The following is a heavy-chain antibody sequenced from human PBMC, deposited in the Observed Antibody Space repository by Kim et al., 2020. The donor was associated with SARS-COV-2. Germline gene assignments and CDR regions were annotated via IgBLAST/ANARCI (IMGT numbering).Heavy chain of an antibody. Sequence: GGSLRLSCAASGFTFSSYGMHWVRQAPGKGLEWVAVISYDGSNKYYADSVKGRFTISRDNSKNTLYLQMNSLRAEDTAVYYCAKDFVESARPGMDVWGQGTTVTVSS. J-gene: IGHJ6*02. D-gene: IGHD6-6*01. V-gene: IGHV3-30*18. CDR2: ISYDGSNK. CDR3: AKDFVESARPGMDV. CDR1: GFTFSSYG.